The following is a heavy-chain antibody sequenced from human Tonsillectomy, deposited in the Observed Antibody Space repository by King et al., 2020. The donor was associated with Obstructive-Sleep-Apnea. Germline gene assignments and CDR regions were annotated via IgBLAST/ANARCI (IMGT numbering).Heavy chain of an antibody. Sequence: VQLVESGGGLVKPGGSLRLSCAASGFTFSNAWLNWVRQAPGKGLEWVGRIKSKTDGGTIDYAAPVKDRFTISRDDSKNTLYLQMNSLKTEDTAVYYCATLSSNWGPGFWGQGTLVTVSS. D-gene: IGHD7-27*01. J-gene: IGHJ4*02. CDR1: GFTFSNAW. CDR2: IKSKTDGGTI. V-gene: IGHV3-15*01. CDR3: ATLSSNWGPGF.